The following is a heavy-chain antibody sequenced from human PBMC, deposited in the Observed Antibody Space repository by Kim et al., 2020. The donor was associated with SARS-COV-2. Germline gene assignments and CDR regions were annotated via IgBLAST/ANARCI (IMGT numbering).Heavy chain of an antibody. J-gene: IGHJ6*04. CDR1: GGSISSYY. V-gene: IGHV4-59*01. CDR3: ARVSGGYADV. CDR2: IYYSGST. Sequence: SETLSLTCTVSGGSISSYYWSWIRQPPGKGLEWIGYIYYSGSTNYNPSLKSRVTISVDTSKNQFSLKLSSVTAADTAMYYCARVSGGYADVWGKGTTVTVAS. D-gene: IGHD5-18*01.